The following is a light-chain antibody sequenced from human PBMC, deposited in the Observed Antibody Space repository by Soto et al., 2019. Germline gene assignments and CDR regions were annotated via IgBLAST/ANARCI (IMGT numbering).Light chain of an antibody. CDR1: QSISNY. J-gene: IGKJ3*01. CDR3: QQRYHWPPFT. V-gene: IGKV3-11*01. CDR2: DAS. Sequence: EIVLTQSPATLSLSPGEGATLSCRARQSISNYLAWYQQKPGQSPRLLIYDASNRATGIPARFSGSGSGTDFTLTISSLEPEDFAVYYCQQRYHWPPFTFGPGTKVDIK.